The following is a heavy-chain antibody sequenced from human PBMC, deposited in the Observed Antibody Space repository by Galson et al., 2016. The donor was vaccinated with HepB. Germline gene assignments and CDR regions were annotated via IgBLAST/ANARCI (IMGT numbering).Heavy chain of an antibody. J-gene: IGHJ4*02. D-gene: IGHD2-8*02. CDR2: VRMKSEGATT. V-gene: IGHV3-15*01. Sequence: SLRLSCAASGFNLRNAWMSWVRQPSGKGLEWIGRVRMKSEGATTDYAAPVKGRFNISRDDSKNTVYLQMNSLKTEDTALYYCSTDPWEAATGGTDYWGQGTLVIVSS. CDR1: GFNLRNAW. CDR3: STDPWEAATGGTDY.